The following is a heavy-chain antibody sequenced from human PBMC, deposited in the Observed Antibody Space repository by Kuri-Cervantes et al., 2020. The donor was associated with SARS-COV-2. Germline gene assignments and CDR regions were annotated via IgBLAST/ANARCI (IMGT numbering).Heavy chain of an antibody. CDR2: IYYSGST. Sequence: SETLSLTCTVSGGAISSGGYYWSWIRQHPGKGLEWIGYIYYSGSTYYNPSLKSRVTISVDTSKNQFPLKLSSVTAADTAVYYCARDSLSYYDSSGYYLTDAFDIWGQGTMVTVSS. V-gene: IGHV4-31*03. CDR3: ARDSLSYYDSSGYYLTDAFDI. J-gene: IGHJ3*02. D-gene: IGHD3-22*01. CDR1: GGAISSGGYY.